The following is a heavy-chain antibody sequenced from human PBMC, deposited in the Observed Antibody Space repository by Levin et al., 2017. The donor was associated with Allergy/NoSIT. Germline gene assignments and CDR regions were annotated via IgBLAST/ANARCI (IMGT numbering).Heavy chain of an antibody. CDR3: ARYGKSDYPYYYYYYMDV. Sequence: AGGSLRLSCAASGFTFSDYDMSWIRQAPGKGLEWVSYITNSGSTIDYADSVKGRFIISRDNAKNSVYLQMNSLRAEDTAVYYCARYGKSDYPYYYYYYMDVWGKGTTVTVSS. V-gene: IGHV3-11*01. CDR1: GFTFSDYD. J-gene: IGHJ6*03. D-gene: IGHD4-17*01. CDR2: ITNSGSTI.